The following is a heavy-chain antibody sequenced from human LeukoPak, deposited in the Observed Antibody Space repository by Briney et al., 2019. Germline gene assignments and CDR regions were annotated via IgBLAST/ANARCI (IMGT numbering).Heavy chain of an antibody. CDR2: ISGSGGST. J-gene: IGHJ4*02. V-gene: IGHV3-23*01. CDR3: AKAGPQYYDYVWGSYRYLLGDY. D-gene: IGHD3-16*02. Sequence: PEGSLRLSCAASGFTFSNAWMSWVRQAPGKGLEWVTAISGSGGSTYYADSVKGRFTISRDNSKNTLYLQMNSLRAEDTAVYYCAKAGPQYYDYVWGSYRYLLGDYWGQGTLVTVSS. CDR1: GFTFSNAW.